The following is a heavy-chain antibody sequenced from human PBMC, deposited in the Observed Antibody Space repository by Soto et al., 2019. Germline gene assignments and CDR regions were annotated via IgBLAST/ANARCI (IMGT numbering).Heavy chain of an antibody. J-gene: IGHJ6*02. CDR2: IYHSGST. CDR1: GGSISSSNW. V-gene: IGHV4-4*02. Sequence: SETLSLTCAVSGGSISSSNWWSWDRQPPGKGLEWIGEIYHSGSTNYNPSLKSRVTISVDKSKNQFSLKLSSVTAADTAVYYCASASYYDSSGYPMDVWGQGTTVTVSS. D-gene: IGHD3-22*01. CDR3: ASASYYDSSGYPMDV.